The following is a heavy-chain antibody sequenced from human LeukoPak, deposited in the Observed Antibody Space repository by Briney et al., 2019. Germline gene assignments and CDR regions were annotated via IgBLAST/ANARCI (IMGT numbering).Heavy chain of an antibody. CDR1: GYSFTNYW. V-gene: IGHV5-51*01. CDR2: IYPGDSDT. J-gene: IGHJ3*01. CDR3: ARDRVGGSNAFDF. Sequence: GESLKISCKGAGYSFTNYWIGWVRQMPGKGLEWMGIIYPGDSDTRYSPSFPGQVTVSVVKSVSTAYLQWSSLKASDTAMYYCARDRVGGSNAFDFWGQGTMVTVSS. D-gene: IGHD1-26*01.